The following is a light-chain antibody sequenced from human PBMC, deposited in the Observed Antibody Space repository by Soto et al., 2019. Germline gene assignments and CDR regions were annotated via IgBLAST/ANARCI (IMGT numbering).Light chain of an antibody. Sequence: DIVITQSPDSLDVSMGERATINCKSSQSVLSSSNNENYLAWYQQKPRQPPKLLIYWASTRDSGVPDRFSGSGSGTHFSLTISSPPAENGGVYYCQQYYTTPFTFGPGTKVDIK. CDR3: QQYYTTPFT. CDR2: WAS. CDR1: QSVLSSSNNENY. J-gene: IGKJ3*01. V-gene: IGKV4-1*01.